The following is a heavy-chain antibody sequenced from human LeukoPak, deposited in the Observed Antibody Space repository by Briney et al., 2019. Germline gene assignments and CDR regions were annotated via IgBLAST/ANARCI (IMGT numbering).Heavy chain of an antibody. CDR3: ARDGPAVIYFGYFQY. V-gene: IGHV3-30*03. Sequence: PGGSLRLSCAASGFTFSSYVMHWVRQAPGKGLEWVAVISYDGSNKYYVDSVKGRFTISRDNSKNTLYLQMSSLKGEDTAVYYCARDGPAVIYFGYFQYWGQGNLVT. J-gene: IGHJ4*02. CDR2: ISYDGSNK. CDR1: GFTFSSYV. D-gene: IGHD2/OR15-2a*01.